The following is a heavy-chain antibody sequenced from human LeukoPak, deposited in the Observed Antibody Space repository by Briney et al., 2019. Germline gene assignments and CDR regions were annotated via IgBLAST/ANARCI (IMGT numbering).Heavy chain of an antibody. Sequence: PGGSLRPSCAPSGFTFSRYWMTWVRQTPGKGLEWVASIKDDGRQKYYVDSVKGRFTVSRDNAKSSAYLQMDSLRVEDTALYYCARDASRGFDTWGQGTLVTVSS. V-gene: IGHV3-7*01. D-gene: IGHD5-24*01. J-gene: IGHJ4*02. CDR2: IKDDGRQK. CDR3: ARDASRGFDT. CDR1: GFTFSRYW.